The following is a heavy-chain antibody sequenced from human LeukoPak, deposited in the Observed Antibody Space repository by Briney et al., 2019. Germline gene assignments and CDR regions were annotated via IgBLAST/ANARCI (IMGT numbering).Heavy chain of an antibody. J-gene: IGHJ3*02. CDR2: ISSSSSTI. CDR1: GFTFSSHS. D-gene: IGHD6-13*01. V-gene: IGHV3-48*01. CDR3: AKTGYSSTWYLGAFDI. Sequence: GGSLRLSCVVSGFTFSSHSTNWVRQAPGKGLEWVSYISSSSSTIYYADSVKGRFTISRDNSKNTLYLQMNSLRAEDTAAYYCAKTGYSSTWYLGAFDIWGQGTMVTVSS.